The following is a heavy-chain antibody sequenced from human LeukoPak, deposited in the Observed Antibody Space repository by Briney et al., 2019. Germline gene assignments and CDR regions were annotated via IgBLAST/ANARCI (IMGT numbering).Heavy chain of an antibody. CDR1: GFTFTDYY. V-gene: IGHV1-18*04. J-gene: IGHJ4*02. Sequence: GASVKVSCKGSGFTFTDYYINWVRQAPGQGLEWMGWIIAYNGNTNYAQKLQGRVTMTTDTSTSTAYMELRSLRSDDTAVYYCARDLKMGYSSGRYSWGTGSSNDYWGQGTLVTVSS. CDR2: IIAYNGNT. D-gene: IGHD6-19*01. CDR3: ARDLKMGYSSGRYSWGTGSSNDY.